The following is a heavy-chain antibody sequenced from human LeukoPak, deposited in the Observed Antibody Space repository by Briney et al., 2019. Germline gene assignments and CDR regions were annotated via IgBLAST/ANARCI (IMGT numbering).Heavy chain of an antibody. CDR3: TTTYYYDSSGYTLDFDY. CDR2: IWYDGSNK. CDR1: GFTFSSYG. D-gene: IGHD3-22*01. Sequence: PGRSLRLSCAASGFTFSSYGMHWVRQAPGKGLEWVAVIWYDGSNKYYADSVEGRFTISRDNSKNTLYLQMNSLKTEDTAVYYCTTTYYYDSSGYTLDFDYWGQGTLVTVSS. J-gene: IGHJ4*02. V-gene: IGHV3-33*08.